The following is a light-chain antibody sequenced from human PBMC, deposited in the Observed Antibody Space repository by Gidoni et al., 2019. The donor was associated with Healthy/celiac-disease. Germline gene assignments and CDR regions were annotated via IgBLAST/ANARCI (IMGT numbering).Light chain of an antibody. Sequence: QSVLPQPPSVSRAPGQRVPISCTGSSSNIGAGYDVHWYQQLPGTAPKLLIYGNSNRPSGVPDRFSGSKSGTSASLAITGLQAEDEADYYCQSYDSSLSGFAVFGGGTQLTVL. CDR2: GNS. J-gene: IGLJ7*01. CDR1: SSNIGAGYD. CDR3: QSYDSSLSGFAV. V-gene: IGLV1-40*01.